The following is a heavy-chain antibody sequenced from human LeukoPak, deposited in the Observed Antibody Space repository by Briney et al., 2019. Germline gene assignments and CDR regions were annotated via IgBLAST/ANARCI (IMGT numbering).Heavy chain of an antibody. CDR2: INPNSGGT. J-gene: IGHJ3*02. CDR3: ARDGPGDYVCGSFHPGAFDI. CDR1: GYTFTGYY. Sequence: ASVKVSCKASGYTFTGYYMHWVRQAPGQGLEWRGWINPNSGGTNYAQKFQGRVTMTRDTSISTAYMELSRLRSDETAVYYCARDGPGDYVCGSFHPGAFDIRGQGTMVTVSS. V-gene: IGHV1-2*02. D-gene: IGHD3-16*01.